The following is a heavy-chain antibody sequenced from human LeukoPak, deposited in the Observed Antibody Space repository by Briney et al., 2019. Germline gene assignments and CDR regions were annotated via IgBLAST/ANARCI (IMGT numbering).Heavy chain of an antibody. CDR3: ARDSTTWGSGSYNPAEELDYFDY. CDR2: INPSGGSR. D-gene: IGHD3-10*01. J-gene: IGHJ4*02. Sequence: GASVKVSCKASGYIFTNHPMHWVRQAPGQGLEWMGIINPSGGSRSYAQKFQGRVTMTRDTSTSTVYMEMSSLRSEDTAVYYCARDSTTWGSGSYNPAEELDYFDYWGQGTLVTVSS. CDR1: GYIFTNHP. V-gene: IGHV1-46*01.